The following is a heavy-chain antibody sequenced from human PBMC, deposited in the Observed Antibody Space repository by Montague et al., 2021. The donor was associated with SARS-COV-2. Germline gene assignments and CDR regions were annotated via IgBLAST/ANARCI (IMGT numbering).Heavy chain of an antibody. Sequence: SLRLSCAASGFTFSSYAMHWVRQAPGKRLEWVSSISSESAYIVYAESVRGRFTISRDNAQNLLYLQMNSLRAEDTAVYCCARFETSKFYSSGMDVWGQGTTVTVSS. J-gene: IGHJ6*02. V-gene: IGHV3-21*01. CDR1: GFTFSSYA. CDR3: ARFETSKFYSSGMDV. CDR2: ISSESAYI. D-gene: IGHD2-15*01.